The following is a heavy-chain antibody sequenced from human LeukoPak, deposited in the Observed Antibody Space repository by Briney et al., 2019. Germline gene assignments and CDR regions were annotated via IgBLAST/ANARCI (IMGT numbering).Heavy chain of an antibody. V-gene: IGHV3-30*18. J-gene: IGHJ4*02. CDR1: GFTFSSYG. D-gene: IGHD3-22*01. CDR3: AKARDFYYYDSSGYLGY. Sequence: GGSLRLSCAASGFTFSSYGMHWVRQAPGKGLEWVAVISYDGSNKYYADSVKGRFTISRDNSKNTPYLQMNSLRAEDTAVYYCAKARDFYYYDSSGYLGYWGQGTLVTVSS. CDR2: ISYDGSNK.